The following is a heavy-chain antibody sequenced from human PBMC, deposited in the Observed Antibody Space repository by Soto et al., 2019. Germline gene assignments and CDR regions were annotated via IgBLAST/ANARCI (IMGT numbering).Heavy chain of an antibody. J-gene: IGHJ4*02. V-gene: IGHV3-23*01. CDR2: ISGSGGST. CDR1: GFTFSSYX. Sequence: XGSLRLSCXASGFTFSSYXXXXVXXXPGKGLEWVSAISGSGGSTYNEDSVQGRFTVSRDNAENSLYLQMDSLRVEDTAVYYCSWTLNYWGLGTLVTVSS. CDR3: SWTLNY. D-gene: IGHD3-10*01.